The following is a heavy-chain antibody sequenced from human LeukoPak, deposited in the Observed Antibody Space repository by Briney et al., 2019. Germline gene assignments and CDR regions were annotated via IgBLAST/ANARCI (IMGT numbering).Heavy chain of an antibody. J-gene: IGHJ3*02. V-gene: IGHV4-39*07. CDR1: GGSISSSSYY. Sequence: PSETLSLTCTVSGGSISSSSYYWGWIRQPPGKGLEWIGSIYYSGSTYYNPSLKSRVTISVDTSKNQFSLKLSSVTAADTAVYYCARRSGSPRSAFDIWGQGTMVTVSS. D-gene: IGHD1-26*01. CDR2: IYYSGST. CDR3: ARRSGSPRSAFDI.